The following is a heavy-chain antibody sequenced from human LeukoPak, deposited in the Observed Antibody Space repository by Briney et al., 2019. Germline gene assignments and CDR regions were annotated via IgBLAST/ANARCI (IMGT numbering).Heavy chain of an antibody. CDR2: ISVSGGST. J-gene: IGHJ4*02. CDR1: GFTLSSYA. CDR3: AKQSPFTIFGVVIPHFDY. V-gene: IGHV3-23*01. Sequence: PGGSLRLSCAASGFTLSSYAMSWVRQAPGKGLEWVSAISVSGGSTYYADSVKGRFTISRDNSKNTLYLQMNSLRAEDTAVYYCAKQSPFTIFGVVIPHFDYWGRGTVVTVSS. D-gene: IGHD3-3*01.